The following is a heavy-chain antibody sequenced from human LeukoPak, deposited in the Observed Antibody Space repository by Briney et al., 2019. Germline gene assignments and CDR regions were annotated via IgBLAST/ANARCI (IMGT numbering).Heavy chain of an antibody. CDR3: ARDSGIAVVLFYFDY. D-gene: IGHD6-19*01. CDR1: GGTFSSYA. CDR2: IIPILGIA. V-gene: IGHV1-69*04. Sequence: SVTVSCKASGGTFSSYAISWVRQAPGQGLEWMGRIIPILGIANYAQKFQGRVTITADKSTSTAYMELSSLRSEDTAVYYCARDSGIAVVLFYFDYWGQGTLVTVSS. J-gene: IGHJ4*02.